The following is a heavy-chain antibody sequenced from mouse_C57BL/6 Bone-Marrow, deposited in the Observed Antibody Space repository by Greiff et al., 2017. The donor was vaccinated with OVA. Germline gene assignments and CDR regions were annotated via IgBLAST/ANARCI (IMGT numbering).Heavy chain of an antibody. CDR2: IDPSDSET. CDR1: GYTFTSYW. CDR3: ARRRRYGSSWGYAMDY. Sequence: QVQLQQPGAELVRPGSSVKLSCKASGYTFTSYWMHWVKQRPIQGLEWIGNIDPSDSETHYNQKFKDKATLTVDKSSSTAYMQLSSRTSEDSAVYYGARRRRYGSSWGYAMDYWGQGTSVTVSS. J-gene: IGHJ4*01. D-gene: IGHD1-1*01. V-gene: IGHV1-52*01.